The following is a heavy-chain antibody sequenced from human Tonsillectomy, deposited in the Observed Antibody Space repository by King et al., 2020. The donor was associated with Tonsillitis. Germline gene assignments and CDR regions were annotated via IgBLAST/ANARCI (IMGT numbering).Heavy chain of an antibody. CDR3: GKDMAPRYDYGMDV. D-gene: IGHD6-6*01. V-gene: IGHV3-23*04. Sequence: VQLVESGGGLVQPGGSLRLSCAASGFTFSSYAMSWVRQAPGKGLEGFSTITYDGSTTYYADSVKGRFTISRDNSKNTLNLQMNSLRAEDTARYYCGKDMAPRYDYGMDVWGQGTTVIVSS. CDR1: GFTFSSYA. J-gene: IGHJ6*02. CDR2: ITYDGSTT.